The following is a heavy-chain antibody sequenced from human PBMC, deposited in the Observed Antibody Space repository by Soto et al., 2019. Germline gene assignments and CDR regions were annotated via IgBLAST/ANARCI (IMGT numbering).Heavy chain of an antibody. CDR3: ARGDYDRSSDAFDI. Sequence: SETLSLTCTVSGGSISSYYWSWIRQPPGKGLEWIGYIYYSGSTNYNPSLKSRVTISVDTSKNQFSLKLSSVTAADTAVYYCARGDYDRSSDAFDIWGQGTMVTVSS. CDR2: IYYSGST. D-gene: IGHD3-22*01. CDR1: GGSISSYY. J-gene: IGHJ3*02. V-gene: IGHV4-59*01.